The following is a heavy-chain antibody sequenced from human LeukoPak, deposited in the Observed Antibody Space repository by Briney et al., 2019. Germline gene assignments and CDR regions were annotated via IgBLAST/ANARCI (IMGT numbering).Heavy chain of an antibody. D-gene: IGHD3-10*01. V-gene: IGHV3-11*01. CDR1: GFTFSDYF. CDR2: IGRSGSPI. CDR3: ARDNYYGSGTAGD. J-gene: IGHJ4*02. Sequence: PGGSLRPSCAASGFTFSDYFMSWIRQAPGKGLEWISYIGRSGSPISYADSVKGRFTISRDNAKNSLYMQMNSLRPEDTAIYYCARDNYYGSGTAGDWGQGTLVTVSS.